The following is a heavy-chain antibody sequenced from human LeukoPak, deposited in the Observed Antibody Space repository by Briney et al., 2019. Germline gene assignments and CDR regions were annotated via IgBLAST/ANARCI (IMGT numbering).Heavy chain of an antibody. J-gene: IGHJ3*02. D-gene: IGHD1-26*01. V-gene: IGHV4-61*01. CDR3: ARAGRWEGRPHAFDI. CDR1: SGSINSGSYY. Sequence: SETLSLTCTVSSGSINSGSYYWNWIRQPPGKGLEWIGYIYYSGITNYNPSLKSRVIISVDTSKNQFSLKLSSVTAADTAVYYCARAGRWEGRPHAFDIWGQGTMVTVSS. CDR2: IYYSGIT.